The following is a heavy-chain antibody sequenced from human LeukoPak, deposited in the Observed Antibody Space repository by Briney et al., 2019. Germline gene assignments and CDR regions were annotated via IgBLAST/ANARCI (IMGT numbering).Heavy chain of an antibody. CDR1: GGSISSSNW. CDR3: ARGPPYYYGSGSYGDRFLFDY. CDR2: IYHSGST. Sequence: SETLSLTCAVSGGSISSSNWWSWVRQPPGKGLEWIGEIYHSGSTNYNPSLKSRVTISVDKSKNQFSLKLSSVTAADTAVYYCARGPPYYYGSGSYGDRFLFDYWGQGTLVTVSS. D-gene: IGHD3-10*01. V-gene: IGHV4-4*02. J-gene: IGHJ4*02.